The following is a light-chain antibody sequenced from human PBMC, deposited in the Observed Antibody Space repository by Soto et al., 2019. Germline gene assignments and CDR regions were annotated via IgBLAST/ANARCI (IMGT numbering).Light chain of an antibody. Sequence: EIVLTQSPATLSLSPGERATLSCRASQSVRSSLGWYQQRPGQAPRLLIYGASTRATGIPARFSGSGSETEFTLTISSLQSEDFAVYYCQQYNNWLSFGGGTKVDIK. CDR1: QSVRSS. CDR3: QQYNNWLS. J-gene: IGKJ4*01. CDR2: GAS. V-gene: IGKV3-15*01.